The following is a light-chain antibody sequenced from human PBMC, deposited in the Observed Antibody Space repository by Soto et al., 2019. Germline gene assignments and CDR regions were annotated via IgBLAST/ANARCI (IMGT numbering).Light chain of an antibody. Sequence: EIMMTQSPATLSVPPGERATLTCRASQSVDSNLVWYQQKPGQSPRLLIFRASTRASGIPARFSGSGSGTEFTLTISSLQSEDFAVYYCQQYHHWPPITFGQGTRLEI. CDR1: QSVDSN. CDR2: RAS. J-gene: IGKJ5*01. CDR3: QQYHHWPPIT. V-gene: IGKV3-15*01.